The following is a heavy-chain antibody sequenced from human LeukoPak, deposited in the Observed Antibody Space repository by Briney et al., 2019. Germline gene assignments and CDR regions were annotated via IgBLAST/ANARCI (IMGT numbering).Heavy chain of an antibody. CDR2: ISWNSGSI. CDR3: AKGNTMIVVVYYFDY. D-gene: IGHD3-22*01. J-gene: IGHJ4*02. V-gene: IGHV3-9*01. CDR1: GFIFNNYA. Sequence: PGGSLRLSCAGSGFIFNNYAMHWVRQPPGKGLEWVSGISWNSGSIDYADSVKGRFTISRDNSKNTLYLQMNSLRAEDTAVYYCAKGNTMIVVVYYFDYWGQGTLVTVSS.